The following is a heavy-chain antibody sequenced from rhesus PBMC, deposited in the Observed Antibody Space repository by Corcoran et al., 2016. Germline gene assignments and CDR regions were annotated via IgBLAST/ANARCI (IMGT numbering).Heavy chain of an antibody. CDR1: GGPISDEHY. J-gene: IGHJ4*01. CDR3: ARSPPSLSFTDY. V-gene: IGHV4-106*01. CDR2: IYGRSWGT. Sequence: VQMQESGQGLVKPSETPSLTCAVSGGPISDEHYWSWIRQPPGKGLEEIGYIYGRSWGTNYNPSLKNRFTISKNTSKTQFSLKLSSVTAADTAVYYCARSPPSLSFTDYWGQGVLVTVSS.